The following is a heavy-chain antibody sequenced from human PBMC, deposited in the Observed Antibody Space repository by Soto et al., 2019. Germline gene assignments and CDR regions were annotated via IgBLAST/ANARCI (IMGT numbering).Heavy chain of an antibody. CDR2: IYPDESDT. J-gene: IGHJ6*02. CDR1: GYSFTKYW. V-gene: IGHV5-51*01. CDR3: ARPRSSSRNYYGMDV. Sequence: PGESLKISCKGSGYSFTKYWIGWVRQMPGKGLEWMAIIYPDESDTRYSPSFQGQVTISADKSISTAYLQWSSLKASDTAMYYCARPRSSSRNYYGMDVWGQGTTVTVSS. D-gene: IGHD6-13*01.